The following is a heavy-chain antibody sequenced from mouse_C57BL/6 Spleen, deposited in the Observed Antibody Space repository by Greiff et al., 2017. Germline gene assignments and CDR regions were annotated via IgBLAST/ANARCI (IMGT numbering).Heavy chain of an antibody. CDR1: GYTFTDYY. V-gene: IGHV1-19*01. CDR3: AREGGFITTVVNYFDY. D-gene: IGHD1-1*01. J-gene: IGHJ2*01. Sequence: VQLQQSGPVLVKPGASVQMSCKASGYTFTDYYMNWVKQSHGKSLEWIGVINPYNGGTSYNQKFKGKATLTVDKSSSTAYMELNSLTSEDSAVYYCAREGGFITTVVNYFDYWGQGTTLTVSS. CDR2: INPYNGGT.